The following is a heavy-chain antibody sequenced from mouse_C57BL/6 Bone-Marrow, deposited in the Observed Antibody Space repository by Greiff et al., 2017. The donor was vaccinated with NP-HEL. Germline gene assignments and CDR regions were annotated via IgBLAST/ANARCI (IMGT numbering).Heavy chain of an antibody. Sequence: QVQLQQPGAELVRPGTPVKLSCKASGYTFTSYWMHWVKQRPGQGLEWIGVIDPSDSYTNYNQKFKGKATLTVDTSSSTAYMQLSSLTSEDSAVYYCARKWLLFYAMDYWGQGTSVTVSS. V-gene: IGHV1-59*01. D-gene: IGHD2-3*01. J-gene: IGHJ4*01. CDR1: GYTFTSYW. CDR2: IDPSDSYT. CDR3: ARKWLLFYAMDY.